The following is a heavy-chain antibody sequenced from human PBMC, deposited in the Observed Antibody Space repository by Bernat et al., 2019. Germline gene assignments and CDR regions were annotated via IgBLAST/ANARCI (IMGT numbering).Heavy chain of an antibody. Sequence: EVQLLESGGGLVQPGGSLRLSCAASGFTSSSYAMSWVRQAPGKGLEWVSFIHNSGTTHYADSVKGRFTISRDNSRNTVYLQMNSVRVEDTAVYYCMGYGGNSVWGQGTLVTVSS. CDR2: IHNSGTT. CDR1: GFTSSSYA. CDR3: MGYGGNSV. V-gene: IGHV3-66*01. D-gene: IGHD5-12*01. J-gene: IGHJ4*02.